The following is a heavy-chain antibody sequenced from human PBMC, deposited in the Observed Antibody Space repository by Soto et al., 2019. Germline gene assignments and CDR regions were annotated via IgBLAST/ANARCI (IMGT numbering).Heavy chain of an antibody. CDR2: IHFSGST. J-gene: IGHJ4*02. CDR3: ATNGYNY. D-gene: IGHD5-18*01. CDR1: GGSISSSSYY. Sequence: QLQLQESGPGLVKPSETLSLTCTVSGGSISSSSYYWGWIRQPPGKGLEWIGSIHFSGSTNYNPSLKSRVTITVDTSENQLSLKLSSVTAADTAVYYCATNGYNYWGQGTLVTVSS. V-gene: IGHV4-39*01.